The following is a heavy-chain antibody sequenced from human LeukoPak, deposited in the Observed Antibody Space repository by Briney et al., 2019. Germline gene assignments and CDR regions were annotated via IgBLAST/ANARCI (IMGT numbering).Heavy chain of an antibody. Sequence: ASVKVSCKASGYTFTIYDINWVRQAPGQGLEWMGWMNPNSGNTGYAQKFQGRVTMTRNTSISTAYMELSSLRSEDTAVYYCARGVQGPLGDWFDPWGQGTLVTVSS. J-gene: IGHJ5*02. CDR3: ARGVQGPLGDWFDP. D-gene: IGHD1-1*01. CDR2: MNPNSGNT. V-gene: IGHV1-8*01. CDR1: GYTFTIYD.